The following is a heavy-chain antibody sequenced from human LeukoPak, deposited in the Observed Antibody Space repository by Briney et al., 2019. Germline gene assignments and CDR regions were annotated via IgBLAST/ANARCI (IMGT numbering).Heavy chain of an antibody. V-gene: IGHV3-23*01. D-gene: IGHD2-2*01. CDR1: GFTFTSNW. Sequence: GGSLRLSCTASGFTFTSNWLHWVRQAPGKGLEWVSTTSAGGSSTYYADSVKGRFTISRDNSKNTFYLQMNSLRAEDTAAYYCAKGGYCSSSSCYYGWFEPWGQGTLVTVSS. CDR2: TSAGGSST. CDR3: AKGGYCSSSSCYYGWFEP. J-gene: IGHJ5*02.